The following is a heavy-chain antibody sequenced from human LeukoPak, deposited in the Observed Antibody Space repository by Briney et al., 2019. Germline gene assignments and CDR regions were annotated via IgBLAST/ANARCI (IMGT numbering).Heavy chain of an antibody. D-gene: IGHD1-26*01. V-gene: IGHV3-7*01. J-gene: IGHJ4*02. CDR3: ARDPIVGDTGGGDY. CDR2: INGDGSIE. CDR1: GFTFSSYW. Sequence: PGGSPRLSCAASGFTFSSYWMTWVRQAPGKGLEWVSNINGDGSIENYVDSVRGRFTIFRDNAKDSLYLQMNSLRVEDTAVYYCARDPIVGDTGGGDYWGQGTLVTVSS.